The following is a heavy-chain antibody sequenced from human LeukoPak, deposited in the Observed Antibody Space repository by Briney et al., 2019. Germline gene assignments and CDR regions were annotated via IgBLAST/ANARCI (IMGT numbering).Heavy chain of an antibody. D-gene: IGHD3-22*01. CDR3: ARDLDYDSSGYRPPDAFDI. J-gene: IGHJ3*02. Sequence: SGTLSLTCAVYGGSFSGYYWSWIRQPPGKGLEWIGEINHSRSTNYNPSLKSRVTISVDKSKNQFSLKLSSVTAADTAVYYCARDLDYDSSGYRPPDAFDIWGQGTMVTVSS. CDR2: INHSRST. CDR1: GGSFSGYY. V-gene: IGHV4-34*01.